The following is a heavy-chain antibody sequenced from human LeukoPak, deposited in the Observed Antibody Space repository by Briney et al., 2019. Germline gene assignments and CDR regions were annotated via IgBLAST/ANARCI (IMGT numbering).Heavy chain of an antibody. CDR2: ISAYNGNT. J-gene: IGHJ4*02. D-gene: IGHD3-9*01. CDR3: ARDHRVGRYFDWLLTEKSYYFDY. Sequence: GASVKVSCKASGYTFTSYGISWVRQAPGQGLEWMGWISAYNGNTNYAQKLQGRVTMTTDTSTSTAYMELRSLRSDDAAVYYCARDHRVGRYFDWLLTEKSYYFDYWGQGTLVTVSS. CDR1: GYTFTSYG. V-gene: IGHV1-18*01.